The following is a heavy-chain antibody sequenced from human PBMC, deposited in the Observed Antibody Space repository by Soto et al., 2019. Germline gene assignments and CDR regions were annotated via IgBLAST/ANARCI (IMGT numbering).Heavy chain of an antibody. J-gene: IGHJ4*02. D-gene: IGHD2-21*01. Sequence: QVQLVQSGAEVKKPGSSVKVSCKASGGTFSSYTISWVRQAPGQGLEWMGRIIPILGIANYAQKFQGRVTITADKSTSTAYMELSSLRSKDTAVYYCASDSSITGGFDYWGQGTLVTVSS. V-gene: IGHV1-69*02. CDR2: IIPILGIA. CDR3: ASDSSITGGFDY. CDR1: GGTFSSYT.